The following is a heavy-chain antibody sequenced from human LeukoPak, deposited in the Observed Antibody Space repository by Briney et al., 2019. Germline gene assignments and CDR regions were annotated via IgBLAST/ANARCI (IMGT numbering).Heavy chain of an antibody. CDR3: ASLVGATPYFQH. CDR1: GVSISSSNSY. V-gene: IGHV4-61*05. D-gene: IGHD1-26*01. J-gene: IGHJ1*01. Sequence: SETLSLTCTVSGVSISSSNSYWGWIRQPPGKGLELIGYMYYSGSTNYNPSLKSRVTISVDKSKNQFSLKLSSVTAADTAVYYCASLVGATPYFQHWGQGTLVTVSS. CDR2: MYYSGST.